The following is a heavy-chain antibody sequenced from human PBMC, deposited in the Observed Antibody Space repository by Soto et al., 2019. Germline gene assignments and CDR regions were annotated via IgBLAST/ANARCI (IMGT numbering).Heavy chain of an antibody. CDR3: AKGRSLVVVTANFDY. D-gene: IGHD2-21*02. Sequence: EVQLLESGGGLVQPGGSLRLSCAASGFTFSSYAMSWVRQAPGKGLEWVSAISGSGGSTYYADSVKGRFTISRDNPKNTLYLQMNSLRAEDTAVYYCAKGRSLVVVTANFDYWGQGTLVTVSS. CDR1: GFTFSSYA. CDR2: ISGSGGST. J-gene: IGHJ4*02. V-gene: IGHV3-23*01.